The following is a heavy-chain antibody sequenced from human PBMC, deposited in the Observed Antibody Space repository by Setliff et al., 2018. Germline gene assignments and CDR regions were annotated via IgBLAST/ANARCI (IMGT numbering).Heavy chain of an antibody. J-gene: IGHJ4*02. Sequence: ASVKVSCKASGYTFTTYGISWVRQAPGQGLEWMGRISAYNGNTNYAQKLQGRVTMTTDTSTRTAYMELRSLRFEDTAVYYCARGLRHNFWSGYYLVVMNDWGQGTPVTVSS. CDR1: GYTFTTYG. D-gene: IGHD3-3*01. V-gene: IGHV1-18*01. CDR2: ISAYNGNT. CDR3: ARGLRHNFWSGYYLVVMND.